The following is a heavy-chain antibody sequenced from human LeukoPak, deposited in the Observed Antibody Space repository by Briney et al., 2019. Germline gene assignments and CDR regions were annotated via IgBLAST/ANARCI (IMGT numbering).Heavy chain of an antibody. CDR1: GYSFTSYW. CDR2: IYPGDSDT. CDR3: ARQAVPVAKYFQY. D-gene: IGHD2-2*01. V-gene: IGHV5-51*01. Sequence: GESPKISCKGSGYSFTSYWIGWVRQMPGKGLEWMGIIYPGDSDTRYSPSFQGQVTISADKSISTAYLQWSSLKASDTAMYYCARQAVPVAKYFQYWGQGTLVTVSS. J-gene: IGHJ1*01.